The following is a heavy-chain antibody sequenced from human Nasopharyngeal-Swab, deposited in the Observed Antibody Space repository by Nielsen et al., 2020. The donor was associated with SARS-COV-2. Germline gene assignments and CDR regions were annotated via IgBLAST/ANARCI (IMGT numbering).Heavy chain of an antibody. CDR2: LSHRGNT. D-gene: IGHD3-22*01. CDR3: ARDYYYDSSGPYIP. CDR1: GYFLSSGYY. J-gene: IGHJ5*02. Sequence: SETLSLTCSVSGYFLSSGYYWGWIRQSPRKGLEWIGRLSHRGNTYYNPSLKSRVTMSLDTSKNQFSLNLRSVTAADTAVYYCARDYYYDSSGPYIPWGQGIRVTVSS. V-gene: IGHV4-38-2*02.